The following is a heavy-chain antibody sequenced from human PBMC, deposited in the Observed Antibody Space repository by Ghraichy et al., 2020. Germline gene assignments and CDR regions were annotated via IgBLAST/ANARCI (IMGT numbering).Heavy chain of an antibody. CDR2: IYYSGST. Sequence: SETLSLTCTVSGGSISSSSYYWGWIRQPPGKGLEWIGSIYYSGSTYYNPSLKSRVTISVDTSKNQFSLKLSSVTAADTAVYYCARSSVTIFYGMDVWGQGTTVTVSS. CDR3: ARSSVTIFYGMDV. J-gene: IGHJ6*02. CDR1: GGSISSSSYY. V-gene: IGHV4-39*01. D-gene: IGHD3-3*01.